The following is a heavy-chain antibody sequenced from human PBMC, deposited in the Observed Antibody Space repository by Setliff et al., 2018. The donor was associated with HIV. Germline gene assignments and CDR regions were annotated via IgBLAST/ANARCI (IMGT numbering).Heavy chain of an antibody. CDR1: RGTFSSYG. CDR2: IIPILGLS. Sequence: SVKVSCKASRGTFSSYGFNWVRQAPGQGLEWMGGIIPILGLSYYAQNFQGRVTITADESTSTAYMELSSLRSEDAAVYYCARVGAAAGTAWYFDLWGRGTLVTVSS. V-gene: IGHV1-69*10. D-gene: IGHD6-13*01. CDR3: ARVGAAAGTAWYFDL. J-gene: IGHJ2*01.